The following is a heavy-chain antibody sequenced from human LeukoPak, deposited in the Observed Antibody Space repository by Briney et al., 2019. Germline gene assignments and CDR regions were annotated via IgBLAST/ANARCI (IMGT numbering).Heavy chain of an antibody. CDR2: IYYSGST. V-gene: IGHV4-59*12. Sequence: GSLRLSCAASGFTFSSYSMNWVRQPPGKGPEWIGSIYYSGSTYYNPSLKSRVTISVYTSKNQFSLKLSSVTAADTAVYYCARDKDRDGYSFDYWGQGTLVTVSS. D-gene: IGHD5-24*01. J-gene: IGHJ4*02. CDR3: ARDKDRDGYSFDY. CDR1: GFTFSSYS.